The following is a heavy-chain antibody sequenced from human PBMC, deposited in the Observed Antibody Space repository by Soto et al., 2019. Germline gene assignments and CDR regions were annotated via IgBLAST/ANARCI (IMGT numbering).Heavy chain of an antibody. J-gene: IGHJ4*02. CDR2: INHSGST. D-gene: IGHD3-22*01. CDR1: GFTFSGYY. CDR3: ARGFPLDSSVYHLDY. Sequence: SDTLSLTSSFSGFTFSGYYSSWIRQPQGKGLEWIGEINHSGSTNYNSSLKSRVTISLDTSNNQFSLKLSSVTAADTAVYYCARGFPLDSSVYHLDYWGQGNLVNVSA. V-gene: IGHV4-34*01.